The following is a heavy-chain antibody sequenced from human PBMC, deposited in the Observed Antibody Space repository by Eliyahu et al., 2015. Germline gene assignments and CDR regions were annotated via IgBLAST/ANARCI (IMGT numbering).Heavy chain of an antibody. CDR3: ARYQMQKRWFDP. V-gene: IGHV3-11*06. CDR2: ISANSIYT. D-gene: IGHD1-14*01. Sequence: QVQLVESGGDLVRPGGSLRLSCAASAFSFSDSYMIWLRLAPGRGLEWVAYISANSIYTNYADSVKGRFTISRDNAHNSLFLQMNNLRAEDTATYYCARYQMQKRWFDPWGQGTQVTVSS. CDR1: AFSFSDSY. J-gene: IGHJ5*02.